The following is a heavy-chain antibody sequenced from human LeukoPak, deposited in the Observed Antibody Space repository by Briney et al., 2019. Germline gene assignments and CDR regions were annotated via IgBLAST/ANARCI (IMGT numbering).Heavy chain of an antibody. V-gene: IGHV1-2*06. D-gene: IGHD4-17*01. Sequence: ASVKVSCKASGYTFTGYNMHWVRQAPGQGLEWMGRINPNSGDTNYAQKFQGRVTMTRNTSISTAYMELSSLRSEDTAVYYCARTSPTYYYMDVWGKGTTVTVSS. CDR1: GYTFTGYN. CDR3: ARTSPTYYYMDV. J-gene: IGHJ6*03. CDR2: INPNSGDT.